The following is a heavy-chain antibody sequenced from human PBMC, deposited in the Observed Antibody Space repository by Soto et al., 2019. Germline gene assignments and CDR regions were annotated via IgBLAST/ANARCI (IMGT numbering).Heavy chain of an antibody. CDR3: ARHQVSGDYFDY. J-gene: IGHJ4*02. CDR2: IYYSGST. Sequence: QLQLQESGPGLVKPSETLSLTCTVSGGSISSSSYYWGWIRQPPGKGLEWIGSIYYSGSTYYNPSLKSRVTISVDTSKNQFSLKLSSVTAADTAVYYCARHQVSGDYFDYWGQGTLVTVSS. D-gene: IGHD4-17*01. V-gene: IGHV4-39*01. CDR1: GGSISSSSYY.